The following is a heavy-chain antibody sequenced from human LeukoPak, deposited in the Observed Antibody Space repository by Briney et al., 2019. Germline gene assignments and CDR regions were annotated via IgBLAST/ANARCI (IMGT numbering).Heavy chain of an antibody. CDR3: VRDLLEWYFDY. D-gene: IGHD3-3*01. V-gene: IGHV3-66*01. Sequence: GGSLRLSCAASGFIFSDYGMSWVRQTPGKGLEWVSVIYSGGSTYYADSVKGRFTISRDNSKNTLYLQMNSLRAEDTAVYYCVRDLLEWYFDYWGQGTLVTVSS. J-gene: IGHJ4*02. CDR2: IYSGGST. CDR1: GFIFSDYG.